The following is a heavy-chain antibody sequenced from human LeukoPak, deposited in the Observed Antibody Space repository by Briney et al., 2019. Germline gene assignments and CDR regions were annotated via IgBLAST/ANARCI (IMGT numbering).Heavy chain of an antibody. D-gene: IGHD2-21*02. CDR2: ISGSGGST. V-gene: IGHV3-23*01. CDR3: ARGDSVVTAIPEAFDI. J-gene: IGHJ3*02. Sequence: PGGSLRLSCAASGFTFTTFAMTWVRQAPGKGLEWVSSISGSGGSTYYADSVKGRFTISRDNSKNTLYLQMNSLRAEDTAVYYCARGDSVVTAIPEAFDIWGQGTMVTVSS. CDR1: GFTFTTFA.